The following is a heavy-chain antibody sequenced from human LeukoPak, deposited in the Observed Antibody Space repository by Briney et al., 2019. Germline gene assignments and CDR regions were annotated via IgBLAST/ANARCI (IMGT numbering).Heavy chain of an antibody. D-gene: IGHD6-13*01. CDR3: ARVLEPEQQLVA. CDR2: INPSGGST. J-gene: IGHJ5*02. Sequence: ASVKVSCKASGYTFTGYYMHWVRQAPGQGLEWMGWINPSGGSTSYAQKFQGRVTMTRDTSTSTVYMELSSLRSEDTAVYYCARVLEPEQQLVAWGQGTLVTVSS. CDR1: GYTFTGYY. V-gene: IGHV1-46*01.